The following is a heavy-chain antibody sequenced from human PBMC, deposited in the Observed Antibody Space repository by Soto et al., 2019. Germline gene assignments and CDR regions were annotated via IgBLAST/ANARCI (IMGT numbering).Heavy chain of an antibody. J-gene: IGHJ6*02. CDR1: GYDFTSHW. D-gene: IGHD2-15*01. CDR3: ARRSCSGDSCLKYWYYGFDV. Sequence: GESLKISCRASGYDFTSHWHGWARQMPGKGLEWMGIVHGGDSDSRYSPPFQGQVTISADKSINTAYLQWSSLKASDTATYYCARRSCSGDSCLKYWYYGFDVWGQGTRVTVSS. V-gene: IGHV5-51*01. CDR2: VHGGDSDS.